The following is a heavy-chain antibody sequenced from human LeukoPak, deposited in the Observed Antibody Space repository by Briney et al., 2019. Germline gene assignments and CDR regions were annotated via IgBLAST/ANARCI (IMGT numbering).Heavy chain of an antibody. J-gene: IGHJ4*02. D-gene: IGHD1-1*01. V-gene: IGHV3-23*01. Sequence: GGSLRLSCAASGFTFRSYDMSWVRQAPGKGLEWVSAISGSGGSTYYADSVKGRFTISRDNSKNTLYLQMNSLRVEDTAVYYCAKDRSAGTYFDFRGQGTLVTVSS. CDR2: ISGSGGST. CDR3: AKDRSAGTYFDF. CDR1: GFTFRSYD.